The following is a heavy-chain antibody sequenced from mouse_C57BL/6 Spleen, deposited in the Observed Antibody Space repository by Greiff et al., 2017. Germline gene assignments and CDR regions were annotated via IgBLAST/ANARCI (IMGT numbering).Heavy chain of an antibody. J-gene: IGHJ2*01. V-gene: IGHV1-64*01. CDR3: ARRTTVVAVHFDY. CDR1: GYTFTSYW. Sequence: QVQLQQPGAELVKPGASVKLSCKASGYTFTSYWMHWVKQRPGQGLEWIGMIHPNSGSTNYNEKFKSKATLTVDKSSSTAYMQLSSLTSEDSAVYYCARRTTVVAVHFDYWGQGTTLTVSS. D-gene: IGHD1-1*01. CDR2: IHPNSGST.